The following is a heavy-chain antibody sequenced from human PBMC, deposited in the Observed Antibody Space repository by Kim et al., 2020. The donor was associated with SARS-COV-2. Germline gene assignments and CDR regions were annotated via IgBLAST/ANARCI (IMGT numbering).Heavy chain of an antibody. Sequence: GGSLRLSCAASGFTFSSYSMNWVRQAPGKGLEWVSSISSSSSYIYYADSVKGRFTISRDNAKNSLYLQMNSLRAEDTAVYYCASTTVTIWFDPWGQGTLVTVSS. D-gene: IGHD4-17*01. V-gene: IGHV3-21*01. CDR3: ASTTVTIWFDP. CDR1: GFTFSSYS. CDR2: ISSSSSYI. J-gene: IGHJ5*02.